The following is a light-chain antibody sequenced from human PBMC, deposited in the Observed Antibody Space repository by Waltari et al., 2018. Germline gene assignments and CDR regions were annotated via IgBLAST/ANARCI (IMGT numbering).Light chain of an antibody. CDR2: DVN. Sequence: QSALSQPASVSGSPGQSITISCTGASSDVGCHDYVSWYQQHPGKAPKLIIRDVNNRPSGVSNRFSGSKSGNTASLTISGLQAEDEADYYCSSYSTSSSLILFGEGTKVTVL. V-gene: IGLV2-14*03. CDR1: SSDVGCHDY. J-gene: IGLJ2*01. CDR3: SSYSTSSSLIL.